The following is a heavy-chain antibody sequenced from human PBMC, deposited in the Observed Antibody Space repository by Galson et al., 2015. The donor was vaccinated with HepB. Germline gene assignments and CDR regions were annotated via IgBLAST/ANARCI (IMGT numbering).Heavy chain of an antibody. CDR3: VVGISEPSI. CDR2: IRNSGTNT. CDR1: GVAFSTYA. V-gene: IGHV3-23*01. Sequence: SLRLSCAASGVAFSTYAMTWVRQAPGKGLEWVSGIRNSGTNTYYADSVKGRFTISSDNSKNTLYLQMNSLRAEDTAVYYCVVGISEPSIWGQGTLVTVSS. D-gene: IGHD2-15*01. J-gene: IGHJ4*02.